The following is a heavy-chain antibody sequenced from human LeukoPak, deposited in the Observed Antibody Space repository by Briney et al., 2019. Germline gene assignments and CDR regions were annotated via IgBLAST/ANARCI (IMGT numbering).Heavy chain of an antibody. D-gene: IGHD3-16*01. J-gene: IGHJ5*01. CDR1: GFTFSSDW. CDR2: INGDGSST. V-gene: IGHV3-74*01. CDR3: VRGLDS. Sequence: TGGSLRLSCAASGFTFSSDWMHWVRQAPGKGLVCVSYINGDGSSTNYADSVRGRFTISRDNAKKTLYLQMNSLRDEDTAVYYCVRGLDSCGLGTLVTVSS.